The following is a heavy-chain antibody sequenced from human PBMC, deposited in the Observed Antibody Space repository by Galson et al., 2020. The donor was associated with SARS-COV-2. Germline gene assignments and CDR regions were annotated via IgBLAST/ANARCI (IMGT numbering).Heavy chain of an antibody. CDR2: IYYSGST. D-gene: IGHD2-15*01. Sequence: TLSLTCTVSGGSISSSSYYWGWIRQPPGKGLEWIGSIYYSGSTYYNPSLKSRVTISVDTSKNQFSLKLSSVTAADTAVYYCARHKIYCSGGSCYSGWFDPWGQGTLVTVSS. V-gene: IGHV4-39*01. J-gene: IGHJ5*02. CDR3: ARHKIYCSGGSCYSGWFDP. CDR1: GGSISSSSYY.